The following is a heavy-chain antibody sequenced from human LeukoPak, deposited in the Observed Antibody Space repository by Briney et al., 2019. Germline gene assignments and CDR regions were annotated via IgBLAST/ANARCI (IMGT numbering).Heavy chain of an antibody. CDR2: ISYDGSNK. J-gene: IGHJ4*02. V-gene: IGHV3-30*04. CDR3: ARSVHQWLGGYYFDY. D-gene: IGHD6-19*01. Sequence: GGSLRLSCAASGFTFSSYAMHWVRQAPGKGLEWVAVISYDGSNKYYADSVKGRFTISRDNSKNTLYLQMYSLRAEDTAVYYCARSVHQWLGGYYFDYWGQGTLVTVSS. CDR1: GFTFSSYA.